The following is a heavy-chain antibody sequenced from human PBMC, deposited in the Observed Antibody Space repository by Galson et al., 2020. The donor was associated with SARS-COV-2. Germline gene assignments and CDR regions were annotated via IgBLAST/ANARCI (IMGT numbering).Heavy chain of an antibody. CDR2: IYYSGST. D-gene: IGHD3-10*01. J-gene: IGHJ6*02. CDR3: ARDLLGFGESRWHYYYYGMDV. V-gene: IGHV4-31*03. CDR1: GGSISSGGYY. Sequence: SQTLSLTCTVSGGSISSGGYYWSWIRQHPGKGLEWIGYIYYSGSTYYNPSLKSRVTISVDTSKNQFSLKLSSVTAADTAVYYCARDLLGFGESRWHYYYYGMDVWGQGTTVTVSS.